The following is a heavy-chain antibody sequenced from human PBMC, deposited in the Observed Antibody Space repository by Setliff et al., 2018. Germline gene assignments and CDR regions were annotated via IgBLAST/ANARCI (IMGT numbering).Heavy chain of an antibody. CDR3: VRQDILTGYYAFDY. J-gene: IGHJ4*02. Sequence: SETLSLTCTVSSGSISSDNYYWGWIRQPPGKGLEWIGTLSYNGNAYYTPSLKSRVTISIDTSKNQFFLKLSSVTAADTAVYYCVRQDILTGYYAFDYWGQGTLVTVSS. CDR1: SGSISSDNYY. CDR2: LSYNGNA. D-gene: IGHD3-9*01. V-gene: IGHV4-39*01.